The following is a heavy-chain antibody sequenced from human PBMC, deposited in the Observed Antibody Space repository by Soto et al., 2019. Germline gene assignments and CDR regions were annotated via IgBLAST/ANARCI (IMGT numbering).Heavy chain of an antibody. J-gene: IGHJ4*02. V-gene: IGHV1-69*13. D-gene: IGHD5-18*01. Sequence: SVKVSCKASGGTFGSQGIAWVRQAPGQGLEWMGGFIAMLGTPTYAKKVQGRATISADESLTSSYLELRSLRSEDTGVYFCARGAMANFDYRGQGTVVTVSS. CDR2: FIAMLGTP. CDR3: ARGAMANFDY. CDR1: GGTFGSQG.